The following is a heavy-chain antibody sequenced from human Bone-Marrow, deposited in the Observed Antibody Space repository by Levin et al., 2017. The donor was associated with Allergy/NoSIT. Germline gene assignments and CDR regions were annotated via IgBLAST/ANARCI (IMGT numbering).Heavy chain of an antibody. V-gene: IGHV1-18*01. D-gene: IGHD3-22*01. Sequence: ASVKVSCKASGYTFSLYGISWVRQAPGQGLEWMGWISGYNGKTDYAQNFQGRVTMTTDTSTNTVYMEMRSLRSDDTAVYYCARVDYYDSSGFDSIWGQGTRVTVSS. CDR1: GYTFSLYG. J-gene: IGHJ4*02. CDR2: ISGYNGKT. CDR3: ARVDYYDSSGFDSI.